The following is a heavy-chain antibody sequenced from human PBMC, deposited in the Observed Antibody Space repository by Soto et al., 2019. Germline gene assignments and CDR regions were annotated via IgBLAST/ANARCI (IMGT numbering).Heavy chain of an antibody. CDR3: ARHYDWWSGPHYYYYGMEV. CDR1: GYSFTSYW. Sequence: PGESLKISCKGSGYSFTSYWIGWVRQMPGKGLEWMGIIYPGDSDTRYSPSFQGQVTISADKSISTAYLQWSSLKASDTAMYYCARHYDWWSGPHYYYYGMEVWGQGTTVTVSS. V-gene: IGHV5-51*01. J-gene: IGHJ6*02. D-gene: IGHD3-3*01. CDR2: IYPGDSDT.